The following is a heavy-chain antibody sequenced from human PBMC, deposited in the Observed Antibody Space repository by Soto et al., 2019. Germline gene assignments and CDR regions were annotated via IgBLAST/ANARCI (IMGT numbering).Heavy chain of an antibody. V-gene: IGHV4-59*01. D-gene: IGHD1-26*01. J-gene: IGHJ6*02. CDR2: IYYSGST. CDR1: GGSISSYY. CDR3: ARAGGSYPSRDFYYYYYGMDV. Sequence: SETLSLTCTVSGGSISSYYWSWIRQPPGKGLEWIGYIYYSGSTNYNPSLKSRVTISVDTSKNQFSLKLSSVTAADTAVYYCARAGGSYPSRDFYYYYYGMDVWGQGTTVTVS.